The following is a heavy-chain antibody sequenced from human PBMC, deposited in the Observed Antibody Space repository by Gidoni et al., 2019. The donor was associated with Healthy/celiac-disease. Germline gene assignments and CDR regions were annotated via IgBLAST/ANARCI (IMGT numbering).Heavy chain of an antibody. V-gene: IGHV4-59*01. D-gene: IGHD3-10*01. Sequence: QVQLQVSGPGLVKPSETLSLTCPVSGGSISSYYWSWIRQPPGKGLEWIGYIYYSGSTNYNPSLKSRVTISVDTSKNQFSRKLSSVTAADTAVYYCARDSGGIVDPWGQGTLVTVSS. CDR2: IYYSGST. CDR1: GGSISSYY. J-gene: IGHJ5*02. CDR3: ARDSGGIVDP.